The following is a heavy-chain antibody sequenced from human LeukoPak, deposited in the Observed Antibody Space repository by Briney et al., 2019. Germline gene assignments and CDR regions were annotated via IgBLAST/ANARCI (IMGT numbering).Heavy chain of an antibody. CDR3: ARDVVSSGWYGYFDY. Sequence: PGGSLRLSCAASGFTVSSNYMSWVRQAPGKGLEWVSVIYSGGSTYYADSVKGRFTISRDNSKNTLYLQMNSLRAEDTAVYYCARDVVSSGWYGYFDYWGQGTLVTVSS. CDR1: GFTVSSNY. CDR2: IYSGGST. D-gene: IGHD6-19*01. V-gene: IGHV3-53*01. J-gene: IGHJ4*02.